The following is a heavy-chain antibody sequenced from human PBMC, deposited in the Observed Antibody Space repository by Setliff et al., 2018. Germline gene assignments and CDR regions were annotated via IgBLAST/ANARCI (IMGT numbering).Heavy chain of an antibody. CDR2: INSDGSGT. CDR3: ARDHVYGSQYYYYYYGMDV. D-gene: IGHD3-10*01. CDR1: GFTFSSYA. V-gene: IGHV3-74*01. J-gene: IGHJ6*02. Sequence: PGGSLRLSCAASGFTFSSYAMSWVRQAPGKGLVWVSRINSDGSGTYYADSVKGRFTISRDNAKNSLYLQMNSLRAEDTAVYYCARDHVYGSQYYYYYYGMDVWGQGTTVTVSS.